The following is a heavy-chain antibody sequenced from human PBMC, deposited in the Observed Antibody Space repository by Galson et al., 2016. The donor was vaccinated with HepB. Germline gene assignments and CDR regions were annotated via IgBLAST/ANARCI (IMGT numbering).Heavy chain of an antibody. J-gene: IGHJ3*01. CDR3: ARATISSSSLFDY. Sequence: ETLSLTCTVSGGSISNYYWSWIRQPPGKGLEWIGYIYYRGNTNYNTSLKSRVTMSVDTSKNQFSLKLSSVTAADTAVYYCARATISSSSLFDYWGQGTMVTVPS. CDR1: GGSISNYY. V-gene: IGHV4-59*01. CDR2: IYYRGNT. D-gene: IGHD6-13*01.